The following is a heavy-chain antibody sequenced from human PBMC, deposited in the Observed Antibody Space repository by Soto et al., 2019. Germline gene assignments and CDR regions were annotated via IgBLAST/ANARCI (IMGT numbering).Heavy chain of an antibody. Sequence: SETLSLTCTVSGGSINSGAYYWSWIRQPPGKGLEWIGYIYYSGSTYYNPSLKTRVAISVDMSQKQFSLKLSSVTAADTAVYYCVRVSLGGSSSWYIDYWGQGTLVTVSS. CDR1: GGSINSGAYY. CDR2: IYYSGST. CDR3: VRVSLGGSSSWYIDY. V-gene: IGHV4-30-4*01. J-gene: IGHJ4*02. D-gene: IGHD6-13*01.